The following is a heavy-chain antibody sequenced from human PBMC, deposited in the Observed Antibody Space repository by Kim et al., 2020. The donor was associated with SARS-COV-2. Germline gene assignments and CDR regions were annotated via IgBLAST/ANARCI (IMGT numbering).Heavy chain of an antibody. CDR2: A. J-gene: IGHJ4*02. Sequence: ANYAQKSQGRVTITADKSTSAAYMELSSLSSEDAAVYYCARGGSVAGTDYWGQGTLVTVSS. V-gene: IGHV1-69*04. CDR3: ARGGSVAGTDY. D-gene: IGHD3-10*01.